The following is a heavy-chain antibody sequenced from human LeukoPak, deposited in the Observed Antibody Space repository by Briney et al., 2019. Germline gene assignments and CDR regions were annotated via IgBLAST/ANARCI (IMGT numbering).Heavy chain of an antibody. V-gene: IGHV4-38-2*01. CDR1: GGSSSDYY. CDR2: FFLKGST. Sequence: SETLSLTCAVYGGSSSDYYWGWIRQPPGKGLEWIGSFFLKGSTYYNPSLKSRVTISVDTSKNQFSLTLSSVTAADTAVYYCARVARCTSCFDVDYWGQGTLVTVSS. D-gene: IGHD2-2*01. CDR3: ARVARCTSCFDVDY. J-gene: IGHJ4*02.